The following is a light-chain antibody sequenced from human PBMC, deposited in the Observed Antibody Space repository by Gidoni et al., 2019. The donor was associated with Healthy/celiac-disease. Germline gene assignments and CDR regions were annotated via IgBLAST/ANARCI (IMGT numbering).Light chain of an antibody. CDR2: AAS. Sequence: IQMTQSPSSLSASVGDRVTITCRASQSISIYLNWYQQKPEKAPKLLNYAASSLQSGVPSRCSGSGSRADFTLTSSILQPEDFATYCYQQSYSTPLTFGGGTKVEIK. CDR1: QSISIY. CDR3: QQSYSTPLT. V-gene: IGKV1-39*01. J-gene: IGKJ4*01.